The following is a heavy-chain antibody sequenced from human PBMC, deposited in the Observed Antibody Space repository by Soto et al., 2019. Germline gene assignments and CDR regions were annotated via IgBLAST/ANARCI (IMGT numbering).Heavy chain of an antibody. CDR3: GGSYYDTFDY. D-gene: IGHD1-26*01. J-gene: IGHJ4*02. CDR1: GGSISSYY. Sequence: SETLSLTCTVSGGSISSYYWSWIRQPPGKGLEWIGYIYYSGSTNYNPSLKSRVTISVDTSKNQFSLKLSSVTAADTAVYYCGGSYYDTFDYWGQGTLVTVSS. V-gene: IGHV4-59*01. CDR2: IYYSGST.